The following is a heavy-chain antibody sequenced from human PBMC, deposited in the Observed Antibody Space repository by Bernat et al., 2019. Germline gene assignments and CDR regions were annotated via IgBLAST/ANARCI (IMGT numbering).Heavy chain of an antibody. CDR3: ATLRFSGWYERDAFDI. J-gene: IGHJ3*02. V-gene: IGHV3-30*03. CDR1: GFTFSSYG. CDR2: ISYDGSNK. D-gene: IGHD6-19*01. Sequence: QVQLVESGGGVVQPGRSLRLSCAASGFTFSSYGMHWVRQAPGKGLGWVAVISYDGSNKYYADSVNGRFTISRDNSKNTLYLQMNSLRAEDTAVYYCATLRFSGWYERDAFDIWGQGTMVTVSS.